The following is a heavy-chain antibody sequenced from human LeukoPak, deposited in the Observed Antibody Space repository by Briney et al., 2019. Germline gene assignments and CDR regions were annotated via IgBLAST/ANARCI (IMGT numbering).Heavy chain of an antibody. CDR1: DGSISSSSYY. Sequence: SETLSLTCTVSDGSISSSSYYWGWIRQPPGKGLEWIGSIYYSGSTYYNPSLKSRVTISVDTSKNQFSLKLSSVTAADTAVYYCARDPGGRDYDILIGYSNYYFDYWGQGTLVTVSS. J-gene: IGHJ4*02. CDR2: IYYSGST. D-gene: IGHD3-9*01. CDR3: ARDPGGRDYDILIGYSNYYFDY. V-gene: IGHV4-39*07.